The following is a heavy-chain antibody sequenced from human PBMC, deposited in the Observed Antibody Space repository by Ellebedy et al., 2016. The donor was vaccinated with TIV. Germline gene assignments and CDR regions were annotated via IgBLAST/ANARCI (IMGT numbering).Heavy chain of an antibody. CDR2: IYYSGST. CDR3: ARHYGDGGSDAFDI. D-gene: IGHD4-17*01. CDR1: GGSISSSSYY. Sequence: SETLSLXXTVSGGSISSSSYYWGWIRQPPGKGLEWIGSIYYSGSTYYNPSLKSRVTISVDTSKNQFSLKLSSVTAADTAVYYCARHYGDGGSDAFDIWGQGTMVTVSS. J-gene: IGHJ3*02. V-gene: IGHV4-39*07.